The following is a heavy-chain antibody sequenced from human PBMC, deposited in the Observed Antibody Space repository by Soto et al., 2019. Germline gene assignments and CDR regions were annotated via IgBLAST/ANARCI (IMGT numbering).Heavy chain of an antibody. J-gene: IGHJ3*02. V-gene: IGHV4-39*01. CDR1: GGSISSSSYY. CDR3: AMGVARILSVDAFDI. D-gene: IGHD5-12*01. Sequence: SETLSLTCTVSGGSISSSSYYWGWIRQPPGKGLEWIGIIYYSGSTYYNPSLKSRVTISVDTSKNQFSLMLSSVTAADTAVYYCAMGVARILSVDAFDIWGQGTMVTVSS. CDR2: IYYSGST.